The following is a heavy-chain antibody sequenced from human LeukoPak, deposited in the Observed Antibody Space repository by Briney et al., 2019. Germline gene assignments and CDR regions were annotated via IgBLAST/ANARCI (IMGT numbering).Heavy chain of an antibody. Sequence: SETLSLACTVSGGSISSEYWSWIRQPPGKVLEWIGYIYYSGSTNYNPSLKSRVTISVDTPKNQFSLQLSSVTAADTAVYYCARMYYDILAGYSFDYWGQGPLVTVSS. D-gene: IGHD3-9*01. CDR3: ARMYYDILAGYSFDY. CDR2: IYYSGST. V-gene: IGHV4-59*01. J-gene: IGHJ4*02. CDR1: GGSISSEY.